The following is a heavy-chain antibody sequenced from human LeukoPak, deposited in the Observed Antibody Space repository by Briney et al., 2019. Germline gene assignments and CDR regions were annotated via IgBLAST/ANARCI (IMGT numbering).Heavy chain of an antibody. CDR1: GFTFSSYA. CDR2: ISYDGSNN. Sequence: GRSLRLSCAAAGFTFSSYAMQWVRQAAGKGLEWLAVISYDGSNNYSAALVKGRFTICRDTSDKPLYLKMNSLRAEDTAVYYSARAGGSPNWFDTWGQGTLVTVSS. J-gene: IGHJ5*02. D-gene: IGHD1-26*01. CDR3: ARAGGSPNWFDT. V-gene: IGHV3-30-3*01.